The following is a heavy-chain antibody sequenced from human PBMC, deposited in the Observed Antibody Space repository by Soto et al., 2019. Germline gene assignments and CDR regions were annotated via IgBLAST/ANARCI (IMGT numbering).Heavy chain of an antibody. CDR3: ARHGPYTVTTNYFDY. V-gene: IGHV4-59*08. J-gene: IGHJ4*02. CDR2: IYYSGST. CDR1: GGSISSYY. Sequence: QVQLQESGPGLVKPSETLSLTCTVSGGSISSYYWSWIRQPPGKGLEWIGYIYYSGSTNYNPSLKSRVTISVDTSKNQFSLKLSSVTAADTAVYYCARHGPYTVTTNYFDYWGQGTLDTVSS. D-gene: IGHD4-17*01.